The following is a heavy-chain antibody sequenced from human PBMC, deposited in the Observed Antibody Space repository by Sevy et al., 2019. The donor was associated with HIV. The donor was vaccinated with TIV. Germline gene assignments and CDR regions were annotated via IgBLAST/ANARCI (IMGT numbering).Heavy chain of an antibody. D-gene: IGHD6-13*01. CDR3: TRGGPNQQQLDYFDY. CDR2: IYYSGST. J-gene: IGHJ4*02. CDR1: RGSISTYY. Sequence: SETLSLTCTVSRGSISTYYWTWIRQPPGKGLEWIGYIYYSGSTDYNLSLKSRVTMSIDTSKNQFSLKLRSVTAADTAVYYCTRGGPNQQQLDYFDYWGQGTLVTVSS. V-gene: IGHV4-59*01.